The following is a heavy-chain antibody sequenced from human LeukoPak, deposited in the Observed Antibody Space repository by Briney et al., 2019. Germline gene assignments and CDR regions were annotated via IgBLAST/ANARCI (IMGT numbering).Heavy chain of an antibody. J-gene: IGHJ6*02. CDR3: ARARSGYDYYYGMDV. CDR2: SNPNSGGT. Sequence: ASVKVSCKASGYTFTGYYMHLVRQAPGQGLEWMGWSNPNSGGTNYAQKFQGRVTMTRNTSMSTAYMELSSLTSEDTAVYYCARARSGYDYYYGMDVWGQGTTVTVSS. V-gene: IGHV1-2*02. CDR1: GYTFTGYY. D-gene: IGHD5-12*01.